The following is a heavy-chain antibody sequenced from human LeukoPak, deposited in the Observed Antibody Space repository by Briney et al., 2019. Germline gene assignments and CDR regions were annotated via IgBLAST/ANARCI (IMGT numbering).Heavy chain of an antibody. D-gene: IGHD2-2*02. V-gene: IGHV3-23*01. J-gene: IGHJ4*02. CDR3: AKGFFTCSFSTCYTARDFDS. CDR1: GFTFSTYA. Sequence: PGGSLRLSCAASGFTFSTYAVNWVRQAPGKGLEWVSGISGGGSGTYYADSVKGRFTISRDNSKSMLYLQLNSLGAEDTAIYYCAKGFFTCSFSTCYTARDFDSWGQGTLVTVSS. CDR2: ISGGGSGT.